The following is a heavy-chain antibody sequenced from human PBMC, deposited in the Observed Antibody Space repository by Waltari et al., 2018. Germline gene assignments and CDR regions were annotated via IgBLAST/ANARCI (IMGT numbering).Heavy chain of an antibody. J-gene: IGHJ4*02. CDR3: ARDLGWSREFFDY. CDR2: TYYRSKWYN. V-gene: IGHV6-1*01. D-gene: IGHD1-26*01. CDR1: GASVPSTLPA. Sequence: QVQLRQSGPGLVKPSQTLPLTCAISGASVPSTLPAGTWLRPSPSRGLEWLGRTYYRSKWYNDYALSVKSRITINPDTSTNQFSLQLNSVTPEDTAVYYCARDLGWSREFFDYWGQGTLVTVSS.